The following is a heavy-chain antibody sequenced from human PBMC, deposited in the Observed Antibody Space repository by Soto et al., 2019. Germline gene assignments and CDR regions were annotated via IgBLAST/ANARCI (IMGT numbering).Heavy chain of an antibody. CDR3: AKDRFLGTTKYFDY. CDR2: ISGSGGST. V-gene: IGHV3-23*01. D-gene: IGHD1-1*01. Sequence: EVQLLESGGGLVQPGGSLRLSCAASGFTFSSYAMNWVRQAPGKGLEWVSAISGSGGSTYYADSVKGRFTISRDNSKNTLYLHMNSLRADDSAVYYCAKDRFLGTTKYFDYWGQGTLVTVSS. J-gene: IGHJ4*02. CDR1: GFTFSSYA.